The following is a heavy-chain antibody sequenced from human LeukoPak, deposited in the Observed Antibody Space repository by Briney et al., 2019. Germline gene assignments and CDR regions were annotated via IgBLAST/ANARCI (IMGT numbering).Heavy chain of an antibody. Sequence: GGTLRLSCAASGFTFSSYGMSWVRQAPGKGLEWVSAISGRGGSTYYADSVKGRFTISRDNSKSTLYLQMNSLRAEDTAVYYCANLLRWEPYWGQGTLVTVSS. CDR1: GFTFSSYG. J-gene: IGHJ4*02. CDR3: ANLLRWEPY. CDR2: ISGRGGST. D-gene: IGHD4-23*01. V-gene: IGHV3-23*01.